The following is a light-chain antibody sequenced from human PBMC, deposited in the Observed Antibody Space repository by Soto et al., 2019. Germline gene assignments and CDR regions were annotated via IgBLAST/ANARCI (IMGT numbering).Light chain of an antibody. Sequence: ESVLTQSPGSRSLSPGERATLSCRASQSVSSSYLAWYQQKPGQAPRLLIYGASSRATGIPDRFSGSGSGTDFTLTISRLEPEDFAVYYCQQYGSSQYTFGPGTKLEIK. CDR3: QQYGSSQYT. J-gene: IGKJ2*01. V-gene: IGKV3-20*01. CDR1: QSVSSSY. CDR2: GAS.